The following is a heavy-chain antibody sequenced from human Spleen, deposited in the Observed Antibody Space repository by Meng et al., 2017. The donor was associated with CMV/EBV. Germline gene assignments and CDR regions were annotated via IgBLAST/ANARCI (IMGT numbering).Heavy chain of an antibody. Sequence: ASVKVSCKASGGTFSSYAISWVRQAPGKGPEWMGWISTYNGNTTYTQNFQGRVTMTTDTSTSTVYMELRSLRSGDTAVYYCARSYFIVMADSSWFDTWGQGTLVTVSS. CDR3: ARSYFIVMADSSWFDT. J-gene: IGHJ5*02. CDR1: GGTFSSYA. CDR2: ISTYNGNT. V-gene: IGHV1-18*01. D-gene: IGHD3-16*02.